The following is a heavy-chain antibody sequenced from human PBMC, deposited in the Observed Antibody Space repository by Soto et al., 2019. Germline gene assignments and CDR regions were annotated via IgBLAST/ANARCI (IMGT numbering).Heavy chain of an antibody. CDR2: MNPNSGNT. CDR1: GYTFTSYD. V-gene: IGHV1-8*01. CDR3: ARTYYYDSSGYYFVY. D-gene: IGHD3-22*01. Sequence: ASVKVSCKASGYTFTSYDINWVRQTTGQGLEWMGWMNPNSGNTGYAQKFQGRVTMTRNTSISTAYMELSSLRSEDTAVYYCARTYYYDSSGYYFVYWGQGTLVTVSS. J-gene: IGHJ4*02.